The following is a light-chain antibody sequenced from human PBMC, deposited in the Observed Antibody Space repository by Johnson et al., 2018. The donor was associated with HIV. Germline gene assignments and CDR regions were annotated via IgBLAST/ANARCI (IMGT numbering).Light chain of an antibody. CDR1: SSNIGNNY. Sequence: QSVLTQPPSVSAAPGQKVTISCSGSSSNIGNNYVSWYQQFPGTATKLLIYENNKRPSGIPDRFSGSKSGTSVTLDITGLQTGDEADYYCGTWDSSLSVYVFGTGTKVTVL. CDR3: GTWDSSLSVYV. CDR2: ENN. V-gene: IGLV1-51*02. J-gene: IGLJ1*01.